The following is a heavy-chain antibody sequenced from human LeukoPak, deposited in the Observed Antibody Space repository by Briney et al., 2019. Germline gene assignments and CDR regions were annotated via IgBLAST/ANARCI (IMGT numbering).Heavy chain of an antibody. CDR3: ARDILDCSGGSCYFGAYYYYYMDV. V-gene: IGHV4-61*02. Sequence: PSETLSLTCTVSGGSISSGSYYWSWIRQPAGKGLEWIGRIYTSGSTNYNPSLKSRVTISVDTSKNQFSLKLSSVTAADTAVYYCARDILDCSGGSCYFGAYYYYYMDVWGKGTTVTISS. J-gene: IGHJ6*03. CDR1: GGSISSGSYY. CDR2: IYTSGST. D-gene: IGHD2-15*01.